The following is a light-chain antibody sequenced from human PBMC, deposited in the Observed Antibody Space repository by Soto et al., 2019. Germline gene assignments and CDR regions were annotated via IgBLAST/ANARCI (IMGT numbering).Light chain of an antibody. CDR3: SSYTSSSTSLLV. V-gene: IGLV2-14*01. CDR1: SSDVGGYNY. Sequence: QSALTQPASVSGSPGQSITISCTGTSSDVGGYNYVSWYQQHPGKAPKLMIYDVSNRPSGVSNRFSGSKSGNTASLTISGFQAEDEADYYCSSYTSSSTSLLVFGGGTKVTVL. CDR2: DVS. J-gene: IGLJ2*01.